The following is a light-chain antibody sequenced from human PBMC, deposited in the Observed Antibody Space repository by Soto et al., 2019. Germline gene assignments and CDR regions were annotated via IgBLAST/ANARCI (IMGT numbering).Light chain of an antibody. CDR2: AAS. CDR1: QNIGNY. V-gene: IGKV1-39*01. CDR3: QQSHTSPRT. J-gene: IGKJ1*01. Sequence: DIQMTQSPSSLSASIGDRVTIACRASQNIGNYLNWFQQKPGQAPKLLVYAASTLQSGVPSRFTGSGSGTDFSLTISSLQPEDFATYFCQQSHTSPRTFGPGTRVEI.